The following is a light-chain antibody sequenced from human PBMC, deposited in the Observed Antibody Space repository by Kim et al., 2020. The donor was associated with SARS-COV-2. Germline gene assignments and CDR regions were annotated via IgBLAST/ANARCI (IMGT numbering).Light chain of an antibody. CDR2: NNSDGTH. Sequence: SVRLTCTLSSGHSTYAIAWHQLQPGKGPRFLLKNNSDGTHTKGDGIPDRFSGSNSGAERYLIISSLHSEDEADYYCQTWATGMQVFGGGTQLTVL. CDR1: SGHSTYA. V-gene: IGLV4-69*01. J-gene: IGLJ7*01. CDR3: QTWATGMQV.